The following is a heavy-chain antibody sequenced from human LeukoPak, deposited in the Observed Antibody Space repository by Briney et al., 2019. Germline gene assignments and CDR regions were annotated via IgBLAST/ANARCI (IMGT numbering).Heavy chain of an antibody. CDR1: GFSFGDYG. V-gene: IGHV3-20*04. J-gene: IGHJ4*02. CDR2: INWNGVST. Sequence: GGSLRLSCAAYGFSFGDYGASWVRQPPGKGLEWVSGINWNGVSTVYADSVKGRFTISRDNAKNSVYLQISSLRAEDTALYYCARGPAATDVYYFDYWGQGTLVTVSS. CDR3: ARGPAATDVYYFDY. D-gene: IGHD6-13*01.